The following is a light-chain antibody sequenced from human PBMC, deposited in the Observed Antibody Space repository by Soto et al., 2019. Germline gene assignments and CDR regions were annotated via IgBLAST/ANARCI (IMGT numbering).Light chain of an antibody. CDR3: QQSYSTPPT. Sequence: DIQMNQSPSSLSASVGDRVTITCRASQSISTYLNWYQQTPGKAPKLLIYAASSLQSGVPSRFSGSGSGTDFTLTISSLHPEDSATYYCQQSYSTPPTFGQGTKVDIK. V-gene: IGKV1-39*01. J-gene: IGKJ1*01. CDR1: QSISTY. CDR2: AAS.